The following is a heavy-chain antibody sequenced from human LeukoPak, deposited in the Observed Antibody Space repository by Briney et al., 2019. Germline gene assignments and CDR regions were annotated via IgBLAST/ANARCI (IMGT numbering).Heavy chain of an antibody. CDR1: GFTFSSYG. V-gene: IGHV3-33*01. Sequence: GRSLRLSCAASGFTFSSYGMHWVRQAPGKGLEWVAVIWYDGSNKYYADSVKGRFTISRDNSKNTLYLQTNSLRAEDTAVYYCARGGVPAAYIDYWGQGTLVTVSS. CDR3: ARGGVPAAYIDY. CDR2: IWYDGSNK. J-gene: IGHJ4*02. D-gene: IGHD2-2*01.